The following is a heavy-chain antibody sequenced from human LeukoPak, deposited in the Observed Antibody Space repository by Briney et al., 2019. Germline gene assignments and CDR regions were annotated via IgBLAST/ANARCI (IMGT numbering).Heavy chain of an antibody. CDR2: ISDDGNHQ. D-gene: IGHD3-10*01. Sequence: GGSLRLSCAASGFIFSSYVMHWVRQAQGKGLEWVAAISDDGNHQYHADSVRGRFTSSRDNSKNTLYLRMNSLRPEDTAVYYCARSSRSGFWFAGADYWGQGTLVTVSS. J-gene: IGHJ4*02. CDR1: GFIFSSYV. CDR3: ARSSRSGFWFAGADY. V-gene: IGHV3-30*03.